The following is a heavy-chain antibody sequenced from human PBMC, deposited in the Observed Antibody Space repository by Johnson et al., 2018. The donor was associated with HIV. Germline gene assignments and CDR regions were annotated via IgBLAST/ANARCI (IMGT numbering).Heavy chain of an antibody. CDR1: GFSFNDYA. D-gene: IGHD5-12*01. CDR2: TDNKGRNT. Sequence: VQLVESGGGVVQPGRSLRLSCSASGFSFNDYAMHWVRQAPGEGLEYVSGTDNKGRNTYYANSVKGRFTIFRDNSKNTLYLQMGCLRAEDMAVYYCAINSGYDSQGALDIWGQGTMVTVSS. CDR3: AINSGYDSQGALDI. J-gene: IGHJ3*02. V-gene: IGHV3-64*01.